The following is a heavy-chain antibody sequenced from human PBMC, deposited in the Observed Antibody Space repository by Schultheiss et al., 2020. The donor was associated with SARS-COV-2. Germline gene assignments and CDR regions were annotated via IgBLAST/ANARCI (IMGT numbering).Heavy chain of an antibody. J-gene: IGHJ5*02. V-gene: IGHV3-23*01. CDR2: ISGSGGST. CDR3: ARDLSAALHWFDP. D-gene: IGHD6-6*01. Sequence: GGSLRLSCAASGFTFSSYGMHWVRQAPGKGVEWVSAISGSGGSTYYADSVKGRFTISRDNSKNTLYLQMNSLRAEDTAVYYCARDLSAALHWFDPWGQGTLVTGSS. CDR1: GFTFSSYG.